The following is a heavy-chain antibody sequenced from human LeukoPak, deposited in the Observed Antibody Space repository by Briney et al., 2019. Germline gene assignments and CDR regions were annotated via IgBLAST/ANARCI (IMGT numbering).Heavy chain of an antibody. V-gene: IGHV4-31*03. CDR3: ARGATGY. CDR2: IYYSGSV. J-gene: IGHJ4*02. Sequence: SQTLSLTCTVSGGSTSSGRYYWSWIRQHPGKGLEWIGYIYYSGSVYYNPSLKSRVTISKDTSKNQFSLKLSSVTAADTAVYYCARGATGYWGQGTLVTVSS. CDR1: GGSTSSGRYY.